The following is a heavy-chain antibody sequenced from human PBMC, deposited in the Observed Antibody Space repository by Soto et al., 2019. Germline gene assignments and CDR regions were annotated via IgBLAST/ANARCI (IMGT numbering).Heavy chain of an antibody. CDR2: ISSSSYI. J-gene: IGHJ4*02. CDR3: ARDSLLSDSYFDY. CDR1: GFTFSSYS. Sequence: PGGSLRLSCAASGFTFSSYSMNWVRQAPGKGLEWVSSISSSSYIYYADSVKGRFTISRDNAKNSLYLQMNSLRAEDTAVYYCARDSLLSDSYFDYWGQGTLVTVSS. V-gene: IGHV3-21*01.